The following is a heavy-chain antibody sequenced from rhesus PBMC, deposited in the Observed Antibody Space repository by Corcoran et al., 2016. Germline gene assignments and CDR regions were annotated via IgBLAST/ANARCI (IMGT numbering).Heavy chain of an antibody. D-gene: IGHD5-24*01. V-gene: IGHV2-95*01. J-gene: IGHJ4*01. CDR1: GFSISTTGTG. Sequence: QVTLKESGPALVKPTQTLTLTCTFSGFSISTTGTGVGWNRQPPGKALEWLASIYWNDSKYYSTSLKSRLTISKDTSKNQVGLTMTNMDPVETAAYYCAREKWVQFDFDYWGQGVLVTVSS. CDR3: AREKWVQFDFDY. CDR2: IYWNDSK.